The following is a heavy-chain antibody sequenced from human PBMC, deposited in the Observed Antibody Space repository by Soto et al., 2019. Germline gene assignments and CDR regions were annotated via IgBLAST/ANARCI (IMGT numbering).Heavy chain of an antibody. CDR1: GGSISSYY. V-gene: IGHV4-59*01. CDR3: AREYGSGSGEGAFDI. D-gene: IGHD3-10*01. J-gene: IGHJ3*02. Sequence: TSETLSLTCTVSGGSISSYYWSWIRQPPGKGLEWIGYIYYSGSTNYNPSLKSRVTISVDTSKNQFSLKLSSVTAADTAVYYCAREYGSGSGEGAFDIWGQGTMVTVSS. CDR2: IYYSGST.